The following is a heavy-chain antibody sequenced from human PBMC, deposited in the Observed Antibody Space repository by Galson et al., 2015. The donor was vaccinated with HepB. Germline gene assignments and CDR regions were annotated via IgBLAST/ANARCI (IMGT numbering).Heavy chain of an antibody. CDR3: AKGLSYYGSGAIAS. Sequence: SLRLSCAVSGFTFSTYGMFWVRQAPGKGLEWVAVISYDGSEKYYADSVKGRFTISRDNSQNTVDLRMNSLRAEDTAVYYCAKGLSYYGSGAIASWGQGTLVTVSS. V-gene: IGHV3-30*18. CDR1: GFTFSTYG. D-gene: IGHD3-10*01. J-gene: IGHJ4*02. CDR2: ISYDGSEK.